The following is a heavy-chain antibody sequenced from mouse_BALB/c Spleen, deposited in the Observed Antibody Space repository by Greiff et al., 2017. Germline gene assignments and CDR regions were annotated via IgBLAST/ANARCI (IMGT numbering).Heavy chain of an antibody. Sequence: VQLKESGPELVKPGASVKMSCKASGYTFTSYVMHWVKQKPGQGLEWIGYINPYNDGTKYNEKFKGKATLTSDKSSSTAYMELSSLTSEDSAVYYCARKENYRYGYYAMDYWGQGTSVTVSS. D-gene: IGHD2-14*01. CDR1: GYTFTSYV. CDR2: INPYNDGT. J-gene: IGHJ4*01. V-gene: IGHV1-14*01. CDR3: ARKENYRYGYYAMDY.